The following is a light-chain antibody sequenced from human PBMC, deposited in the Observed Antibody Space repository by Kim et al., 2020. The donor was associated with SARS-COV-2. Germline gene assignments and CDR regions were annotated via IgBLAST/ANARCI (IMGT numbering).Light chain of an antibody. CDR3: QQYNSYSYT. J-gene: IGKJ2*01. CDR1: QSISSW. CDR2: KAS. Sequence: ASVGDRVTITGRASQSISSWLAWYQQKPGKAPNLLIYKASTLESGVPSRFSGSGSGTEFTLTISSLQPDDFATYYCQQYNSYSYTFGQGTKLEI. V-gene: IGKV1-5*03.